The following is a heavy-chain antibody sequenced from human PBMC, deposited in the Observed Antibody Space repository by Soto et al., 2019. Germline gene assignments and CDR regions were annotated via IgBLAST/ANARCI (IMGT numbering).Heavy chain of an antibody. J-gene: IGHJ3*01. CDR2: ITPNSGAT. V-gene: IGHV1-2*02. CDR3: ARAVGRRGLNDAFDA. Sequence: ASVKVSCKASGYTFIDHYIHWVRQAPGQGLEWMGWITPNSGATKYAQKFQGRVTMTRDASINTAYVDVTGLTFDDTAVYFCARAVGRRGLNDAFDAWGQGTLVTVS. CDR1: GYTFIDHY. D-gene: IGHD3-22*01.